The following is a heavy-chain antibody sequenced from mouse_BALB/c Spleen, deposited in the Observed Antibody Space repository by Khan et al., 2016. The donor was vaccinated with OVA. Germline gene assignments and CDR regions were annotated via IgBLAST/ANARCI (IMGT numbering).Heavy chain of an antibody. CDR1: GYSFTTYY. J-gene: IGHJ3*01. V-gene: IGHV1S135*01. CDR3: TRHGYVAWFTY. CDR2: IDPFSGGT. Sequence: VQLKESGPELVKPGASVKISCKASGYSFTTYYIHWVIQSHGKSLEWIGYIDPFSGGTTYNQKFKGKATLTVDKSSSTAHIHLSNLTSEDSAVFYCTRHGYVAWFTYGGQGTLVTVSS. D-gene: IGHD2-2*01.